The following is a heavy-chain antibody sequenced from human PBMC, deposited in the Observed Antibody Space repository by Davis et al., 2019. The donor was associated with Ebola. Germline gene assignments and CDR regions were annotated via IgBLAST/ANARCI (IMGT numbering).Heavy chain of an antibody. J-gene: IGHJ5*02. Sequence: SETLSLTCAVYGGSFSGYYWSWIRQPPGKGLEWIGEINHSGSTNYNPSLKSRVTISVDTSKNQFSLKLSSVTAADTAVYYCAGAIGGYGPWFDPWGQGTLVTVSS. D-gene: IGHD3-16*01. V-gene: IGHV4-34*01. CDR1: GGSFSGYY. CDR3: AGAIGGYGPWFDP. CDR2: INHSGST.